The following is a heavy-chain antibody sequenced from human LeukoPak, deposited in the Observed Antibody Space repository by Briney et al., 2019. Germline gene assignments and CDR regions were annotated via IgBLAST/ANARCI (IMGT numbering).Heavy chain of an antibody. J-gene: IGHJ6*02. Sequence: GGSLRLSCAASGFTFSDYYMSWIRQAPGKGLEWVSYISSSGSTIYYADSAKGRFTISRDNANNSLYLHMNSLRAEDTAVYYCARVPIVVEPAAITADYYYYGMDVWGQGTTVTVSS. D-gene: IGHD2-2*02. CDR3: ARVPIVVEPAAITADYYYYGMDV. V-gene: IGHV3-11*01. CDR2: ISSSGSTI. CDR1: GFTFSDYY.